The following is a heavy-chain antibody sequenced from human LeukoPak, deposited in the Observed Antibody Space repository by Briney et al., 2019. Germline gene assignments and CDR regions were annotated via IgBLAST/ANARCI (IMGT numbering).Heavy chain of an antibody. J-gene: IGHJ6*03. CDR2: IIPIFGTA. Sequence: SVKVSCKASGGTFSSYAISWVRLAPGQGLEWMGGIIPIFGTANYAQKFQGRVTITTDESTSTAYMELSSLRSEDAAVYYCARAGAARPYYYYYMDVWGKGTTVTVSS. D-gene: IGHD6-6*01. CDR3: ARAGAARPYYYYYMDV. CDR1: GGTFSSYA. V-gene: IGHV1-69*05.